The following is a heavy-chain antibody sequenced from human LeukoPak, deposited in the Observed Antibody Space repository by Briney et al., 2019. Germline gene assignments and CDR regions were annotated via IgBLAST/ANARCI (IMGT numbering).Heavy chain of an antibody. CDR3: ARVGCSGGSCYDDAFDI. Sequence: KPSETLSLTCTVSGGSISSYYWSWIRQPPGKGLEWIGYIYYSGSTNYNPSLKSRVTISVDTSKNQFSLKLSPVTAADTAVYYCARVGCSGGSCYDDAFDIWGQGTTVTVSS. CDR1: GGSISSYY. V-gene: IGHV4-59*01. CDR2: IYYSGST. J-gene: IGHJ3*02. D-gene: IGHD2-15*01.